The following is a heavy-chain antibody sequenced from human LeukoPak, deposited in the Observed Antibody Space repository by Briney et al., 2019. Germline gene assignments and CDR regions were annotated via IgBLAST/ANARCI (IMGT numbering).Heavy chain of an antibody. V-gene: IGHV3-73*01. Sequence: GGSLRLLCAASGFTFSGYAMHWVPQASGKGLEWVGRIRSKANSYLTAYAASVKGRFTISRDDSKNTAYLQMNSLKTEDTAVYYCTEETDNWFDPWGQGTLVTVSS. CDR3: TEETDNWFDP. J-gene: IGHJ5*02. CDR1: GFTFSGYA. CDR2: IRSKANSYLT. D-gene: IGHD5-24*01.